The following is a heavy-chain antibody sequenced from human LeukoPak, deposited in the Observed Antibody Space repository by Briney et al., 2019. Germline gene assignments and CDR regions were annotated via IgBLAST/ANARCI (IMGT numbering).Heavy chain of an antibody. V-gene: IGHV1-69*13. D-gene: IGHD3-3*01. CDR2: IIPIFGTA. J-gene: IGHJ6*02. CDR3: ARQGITIFGVVTQDYYYYGMDV. CDR1: GGTFSSYA. Sequence: ASVKVSCKAPGGTFSSYAISWVRQAPGQGLEWMGGIIPIFGTANYAQKFQGRVTITADESTSTAYMELSSLRSEDTAVYYCARQGITIFGVVTQDYYYYGMDVWGQGTTVTVSS.